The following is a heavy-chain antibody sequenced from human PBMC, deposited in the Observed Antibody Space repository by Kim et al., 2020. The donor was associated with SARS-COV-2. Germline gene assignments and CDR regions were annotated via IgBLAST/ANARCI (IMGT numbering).Heavy chain of an antibody. D-gene: IGHD6-13*01. CDR1: GGSISSSSYY. CDR3: ARWTLHRYSSSWSFDY. CDR2: IYYSGST. Sequence: SETLSLTCTVSGGSISSSSYYWGWIRQPPGKGLEWIGSIYYSGSTYYNPSLKSRVTISVDTSKNQFSLKLSSVTAADTAVYYCARWTLHRYSSSWSFDYWGQGTLVSVSS. V-gene: IGHV4-39*01. J-gene: IGHJ4*02.